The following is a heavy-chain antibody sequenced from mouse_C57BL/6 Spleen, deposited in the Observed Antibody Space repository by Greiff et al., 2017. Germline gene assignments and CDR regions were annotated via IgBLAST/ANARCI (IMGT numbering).Heavy chain of an antibody. CDR2: ILPGSGST. CDR1: GYTFTGYW. J-gene: IGHJ4*01. CDR3: ERERGYDGYLRAMDY. D-gene: IGHD2-3*01. V-gene: IGHV1-9*01. Sequence: QVQLQQSGAELMKPGASVKLSCKATGYTFTGYWIEWVKQRPGHGLEWIGEILPGSGSTNYNEKLKGKATFTADTSSNSAYMQLSSLTAEDSAIYYCERERGYDGYLRAMDYWGQGASVTGSS.